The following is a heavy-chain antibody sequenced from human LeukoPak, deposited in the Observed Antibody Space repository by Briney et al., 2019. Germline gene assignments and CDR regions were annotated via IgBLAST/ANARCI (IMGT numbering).Heavy chain of an antibody. CDR2: ISYSGST. V-gene: IGHV4-59*01. D-gene: IGHD5-18*01. Sequence: SETLSLTCTVSGGSISSYYWSWIRQLPGKGLEWIGYISYSGSTNYNPSLKSRVTISIDASKKKFSLNLSSVTAADTAVYYCARDQELRRAYTYDSNNYYYYGMDVWGQGTTVTVSS. CDR3: ARDQELRRAYTYDSNNYYYYGMDV. CDR1: GGSISSYY. J-gene: IGHJ6*02.